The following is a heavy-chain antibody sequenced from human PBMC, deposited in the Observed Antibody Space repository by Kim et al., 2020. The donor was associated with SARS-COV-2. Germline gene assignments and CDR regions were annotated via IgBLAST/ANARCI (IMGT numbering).Heavy chain of an antibody. CDR2: ISSSSSYI. CDR1: GFTFSSYS. J-gene: IGHJ5*02. D-gene: IGHD6-6*01. V-gene: IGHV3-21*01. Sequence: GGSLRLSCAASGFTFSSYSMNWVRQAPGKGLEWVSSISSSSSYIYYADSVKGRFTISRDNAKNSLYLQMNSLRAEDTAVYYCARDPLHSSSLNWFDPWGQGTLVTVSS. CDR3: ARDPLHSSSLNWFDP.